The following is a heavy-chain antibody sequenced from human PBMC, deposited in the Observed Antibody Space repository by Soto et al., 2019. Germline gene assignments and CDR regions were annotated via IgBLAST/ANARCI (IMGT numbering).Heavy chain of an antibody. Sequence: QVQLVESGGGVVQPGRSLRLSCAASGFTFSSYGMHWVRQAPGKGLEWVAVISYDGSNKYYADSVKGRFTISRDNSKNTLYLQMNSLRAEDTAVYYCAKAVDGYNLDYWGQGTLVTVSS. CDR2: ISYDGSNK. D-gene: IGHD5-12*01. CDR1: GFTFSSYG. V-gene: IGHV3-30*18. CDR3: AKAVDGYNLDY. J-gene: IGHJ4*02.